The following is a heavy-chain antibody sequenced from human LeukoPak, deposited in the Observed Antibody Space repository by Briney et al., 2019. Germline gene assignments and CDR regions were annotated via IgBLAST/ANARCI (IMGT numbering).Heavy chain of an antibody. D-gene: IGHD3-10*01. CDR1: GYTLTELS. V-gene: IGHV1-24*01. CDR2: FDPEDGET. J-gene: IGHJ4*02. Sequence: ASVKVSCKVSGYTLTELSMHWVRQAPGKGLEWMGGFDPEDGETIYAQKFQGRVTMTEDTSTGTAYMELSSLRSEDTAVYYCATDPPSYYGSGKSLDYWGQGTLVTVSS. CDR3: ATDPPSYYGSGKSLDY.